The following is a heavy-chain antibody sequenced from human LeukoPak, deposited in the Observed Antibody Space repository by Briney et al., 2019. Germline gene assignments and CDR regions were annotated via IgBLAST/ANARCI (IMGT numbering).Heavy chain of an antibody. Sequence: GGSLRLSCAASGFIVSSNYMSWVRQAPGKGLEWVSAISGSGGSTYYADSVKGRFTISRDNSKNTLYLQMNSLRAEDTAVYYCALVPAAKPGPNDYWGQGTLVTVSS. CDR1: GFIVSSNY. CDR2: ISGSGGST. V-gene: IGHV3-23*01. J-gene: IGHJ4*02. D-gene: IGHD2-2*01. CDR3: ALVPAAKPGPNDY.